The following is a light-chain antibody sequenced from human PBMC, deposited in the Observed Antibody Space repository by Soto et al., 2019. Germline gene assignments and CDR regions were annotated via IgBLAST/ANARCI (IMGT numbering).Light chain of an antibody. J-gene: IGKJ5*01. CDR1: QSVSRF. V-gene: IGKV3-11*01. CDR3: QQRGNWPPIT. CDR2: DAS. Sequence: ETVLTQSPATLSLSPGERATLSCRASQSVSRFLAWYQQKPGQAPRLLIYDASNRATGIPARFSGSGSGTDFTLTSSSLDPEDFAVYYCQQRGNWPPITFGQGTRLDIK.